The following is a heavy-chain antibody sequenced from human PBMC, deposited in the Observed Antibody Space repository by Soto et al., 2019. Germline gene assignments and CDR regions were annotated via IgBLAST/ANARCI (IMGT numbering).Heavy chain of an antibody. CDR3: AREEVAPGYCSGGSCSHVARGAFDF. J-gene: IGHJ3*01. Sequence: GGPLRLSCAASGFTFSSYWMHWVRQAPGKGLVWVSRINSDGSSTSYADSVKGRFTISRDKAKNTLYLQMNSLRAEDTAVYYCAREEVAPGYCSGGSCSHVARGAFDFWGQGTMVTVSS. D-gene: IGHD2-15*01. V-gene: IGHV3-74*01. CDR1: GFTFSSYW. CDR2: INSDGSST.